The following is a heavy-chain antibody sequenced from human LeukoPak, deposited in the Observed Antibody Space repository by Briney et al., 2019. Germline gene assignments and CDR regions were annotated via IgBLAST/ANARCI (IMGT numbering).Heavy chain of an antibody. V-gene: IGHV3-23*01. CDR1: GFTFSSHA. D-gene: IGHD5-12*01. Sequence: GGSLRLSCAASGFTFSSHAMSWVRQAPGKGLEWVSAISGSGGSTYYADSVKGRFTISRDNSKNTLYLQMNSLRAEDTAVYYCAKDRARWLRFRDYYYYGMDVWGQGTTVTVSS. CDR3: AKDRARWLRFRDYYYYGMDV. J-gene: IGHJ6*02. CDR2: ISGSGGST.